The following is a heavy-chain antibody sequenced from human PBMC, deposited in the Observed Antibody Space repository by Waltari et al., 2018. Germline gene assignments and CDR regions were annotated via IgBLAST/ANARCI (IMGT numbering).Heavy chain of an antibody. CDR2: IDWDDDK. Sequence: QVTLRESGPALVKPTQTLTLTCTFSGFSLSTSGMCVSCIRQPPGKALEWLARIDWDDDKYYSTSLKTRLTISKDTSKNQVVLTMTNMDPVDTATYYCARLIVVVPAATSYYYYGMDVWGQGTTVTVSS. D-gene: IGHD2-2*01. CDR3: ARLIVVVPAATSYYYYGMDV. CDR1: GFSLSTSGMC. V-gene: IGHV2-70*15. J-gene: IGHJ6*02.